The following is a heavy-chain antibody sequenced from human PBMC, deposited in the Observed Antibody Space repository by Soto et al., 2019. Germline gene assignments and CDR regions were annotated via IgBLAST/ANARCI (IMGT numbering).Heavy chain of an antibody. D-gene: IGHD2-15*01. CDR3: AKGRKGGYCSGGSCPKHEFDY. J-gene: IGHJ4*02. Sequence: SETLSLTCAVYGGSFSGYYWSWIRQPPGKGLEWIGEINHSGSTNYNPSLKSRVTISVDTSKNQFSLKLSSVTAADTAVYYCAKGRKGGYCSGGSCPKHEFDYWGQGTLVTVSS. CDR1: GGSFSGYY. V-gene: IGHV4-34*01. CDR2: INHSGST.